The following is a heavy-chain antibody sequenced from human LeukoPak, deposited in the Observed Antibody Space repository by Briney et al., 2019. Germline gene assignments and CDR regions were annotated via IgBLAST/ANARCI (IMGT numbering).Heavy chain of an antibody. CDR3: ARSRQIQLWLEFDY. V-gene: IGHV4-59*01. D-gene: IGHD5-18*01. J-gene: IGHJ4*02. Sequence: SETLSLTCTVSGGSISSYYWSWIRQPPGKGLEWIGCIYYSGSTNYNPSLKSRVTISVDTSKNQFSLKLSSVTAADTAVYYCARSRQIQLWLEFDYWGQGTLVTVSS. CDR1: GGSISSYY. CDR2: IYYSGST.